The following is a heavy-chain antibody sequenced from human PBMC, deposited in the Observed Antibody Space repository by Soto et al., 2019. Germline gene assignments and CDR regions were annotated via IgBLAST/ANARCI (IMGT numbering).Heavy chain of an antibody. CDR1: GFTVSSNY. CDR3: ARGRITMIVVVRPFDL. Sequence: EVQLVESGGGLIQPGGSLRLSCAASGFTVSSNYMSWVRQAPGKGLEWVSVIYSGGSTYYADSVKGRFTISRDNSKNTLYLQMNSLRAEDTAVYYCARGRITMIVVVRPFDLWGRGTLVTVSS. J-gene: IGHJ2*01. V-gene: IGHV3-53*01. CDR2: IYSGGST. D-gene: IGHD3-22*01.